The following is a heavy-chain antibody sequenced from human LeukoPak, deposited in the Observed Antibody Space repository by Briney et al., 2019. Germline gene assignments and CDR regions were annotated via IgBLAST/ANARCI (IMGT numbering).Heavy chain of an antibody. CDR1: GFTFSSYG. Sequence: GGSLRLSCAASGFTFSSYGMSWVRQAPGKGLEWVSAISGSGGSTYYADSVKGRFTISRDNSKNTLYLQMNSLRAEDTAVFYCAKDYSGGRKGWFDPWGQGTLVTVSS. CDR2: ISGSGGST. J-gene: IGHJ5*02. D-gene: IGHD6-19*01. CDR3: AKDYSGGRKGWFDP. V-gene: IGHV3-23*01.